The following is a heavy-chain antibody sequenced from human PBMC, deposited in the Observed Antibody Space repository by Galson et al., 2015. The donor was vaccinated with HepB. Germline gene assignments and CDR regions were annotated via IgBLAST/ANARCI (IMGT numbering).Heavy chain of an antibody. D-gene: IGHD6-19*01. J-gene: IGHJ2*01. CDR3: AKDDGKAVAGKPWYFDL. CDR2: VSRNSGRT. Sequence: SLRLSCAASGFTFDDYKMHWVRQAPGKGLEWVSGVSRNSGRTAYADSVKGRFTISRDNAKNSLYLQMNSLRTEDTALYYCAKDDGKAVAGKPWYFDLWGRGTLVTVSS. V-gene: IGHV3-9*01. CDR1: GFTFDDYK.